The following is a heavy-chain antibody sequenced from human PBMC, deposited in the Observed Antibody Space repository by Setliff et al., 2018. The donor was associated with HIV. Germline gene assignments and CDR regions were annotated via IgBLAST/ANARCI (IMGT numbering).Heavy chain of an antibody. CDR3: ARATAAWDDAFDI. D-gene: IGHD6-13*01. Sequence: GGSLRLSCAASGFTFSNYAMSWVRQAPGKGLEWVSGISGSAGTTYYADSVKGRFTISRDNSKNTLYLQMNSLRAEDTAAYYCARATAAWDDAFDIWGQGTMVTVSS. CDR1: GFTFSNYA. V-gene: IGHV3-23*01. CDR2: ISGSAGTT. J-gene: IGHJ3*02.